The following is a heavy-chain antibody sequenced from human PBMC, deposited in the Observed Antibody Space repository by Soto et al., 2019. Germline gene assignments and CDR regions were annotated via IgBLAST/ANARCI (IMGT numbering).Heavy chain of an antibody. CDR2: ISAYNGNT. CDR3: AREFGDYGRNTNLDY. Sequence: QVQLVQSGAEVKKPGASVKVSCKASGYTFTSYGISWVRQAPGQGLEWMGWISAYNGNTNYAQKLKGRVTMTTDRSTSTAYMELRSLRSDDTAVYYCAREFGDYGRNTNLDYWGQGTLVTVSS. D-gene: IGHD4-17*01. J-gene: IGHJ4*02. CDR1: GYTFTSYG. V-gene: IGHV1-18*01.